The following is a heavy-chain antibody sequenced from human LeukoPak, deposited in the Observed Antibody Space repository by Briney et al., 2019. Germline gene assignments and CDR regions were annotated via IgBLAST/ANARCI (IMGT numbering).Heavy chain of an antibody. CDR2: IYSGGTT. D-gene: IGHD3-3*01. Sequence: GGSLRLSCAASGSSVSSNYMNWVRQAPGKGLEWVSVIYSGGTTYYADSVKGRFTISRDHSENTLYLQMNSLRAEDTAVYYCAREGRFLERFFHPHYYYGMDVWGHGTTVIVSS. CDR1: GSSVSSNY. J-gene: IGHJ6*02. V-gene: IGHV3-53*01. CDR3: AREGRFLERFFHPHYYYGMDV.